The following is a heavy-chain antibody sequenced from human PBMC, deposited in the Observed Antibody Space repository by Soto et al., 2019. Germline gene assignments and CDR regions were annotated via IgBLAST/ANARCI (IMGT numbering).Heavy chain of an antibody. V-gene: IGHV3-30-3*01. D-gene: IGHD2-15*01. CDR2: IAYDGSKK. CDR1: GFSFSYYA. Sequence: QVHLVESGGGVVQPGRSLRLSCAASGFSFSYYAMHWVRQAPGKGLEWVAVIAYDGSKKYYADSVKGRFTISRDNSKNTLYLQMSSLRDEDTAVYYCASPYCSGGSCYHTEYFQHWGQGTLVTVFS. CDR3: ASPYCSGGSCYHTEYFQH. J-gene: IGHJ1*01.